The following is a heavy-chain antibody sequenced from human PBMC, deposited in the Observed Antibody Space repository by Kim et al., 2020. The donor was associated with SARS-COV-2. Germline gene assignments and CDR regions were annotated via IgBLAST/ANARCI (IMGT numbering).Heavy chain of an antibody. D-gene: IGHD3-16*01. V-gene: IGHV4-59*08. CDR3: ARRSDDRPFDY. CDR2: T. J-gene: IGHJ4*02. Sequence: TNYNPSLKSRVTISVDTSKNQFSLKLSSVTAADTAVYYCARRSDDRPFDYWGQGTLVTVSS.